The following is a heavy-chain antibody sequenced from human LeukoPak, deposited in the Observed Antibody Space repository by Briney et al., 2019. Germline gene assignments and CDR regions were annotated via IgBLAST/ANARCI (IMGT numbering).Heavy chain of an antibody. Sequence: GGSLRLSCAASGFTFSSYWMHWVRQAPGKGLVWVSLITWDGDSTYYADSVKGRFTISRDNSKNYLYLQMNSLRAEDTAVYYCARGDCSGGSCYLSLTTIDYWSQGTLVTVSS. J-gene: IGHJ4*02. CDR3: ARGDCSGGSCYLSLTTIDY. CDR1: GFTFSSYW. D-gene: IGHD2-15*01. V-gene: IGHV3-74*01. CDR2: ITWDGDST.